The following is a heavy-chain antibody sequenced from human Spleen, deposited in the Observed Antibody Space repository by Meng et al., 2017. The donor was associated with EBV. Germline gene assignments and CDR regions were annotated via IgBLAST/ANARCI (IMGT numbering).Heavy chain of an antibody. Sequence: QVQLVQSGAEVRKPXASVKVSCKTSGYTFIVSYLHWVRQAPGQGLEWMGRVNPTTGDSNYAQNFQGRVTMTRDKSINTAYMELASLTSDDTAMYFCAVLLSTPLAFDSWGQGTLVTVSS. V-gene: IGHV1-2*06. CDR2: VNPTTGDS. CDR1: GYTFIVSY. D-gene: IGHD5/OR15-5a*01. J-gene: IGHJ4*02. CDR3: AVLLSTPLAFDS.